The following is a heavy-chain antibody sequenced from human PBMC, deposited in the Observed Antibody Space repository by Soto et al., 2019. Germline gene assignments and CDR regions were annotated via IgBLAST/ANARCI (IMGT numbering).Heavy chain of an antibody. Sequence: SQTLSLTCGISGDSVSSNSAAWNWIRQSPSRGLEWLGRTYYRSKWYNDYAVSVKSRITINPDTSKNQFSLQLNSVTPEDTAVYYCARDRACSGGSCYHNWFDPWGQGTLVTVSS. J-gene: IGHJ5*02. D-gene: IGHD2-15*01. V-gene: IGHV6-1*01. CDR1: GDSVSSNSAA. CDR2: TYYRSKWYN. CDR3: ARDRACSGGSCYHNWFDP.